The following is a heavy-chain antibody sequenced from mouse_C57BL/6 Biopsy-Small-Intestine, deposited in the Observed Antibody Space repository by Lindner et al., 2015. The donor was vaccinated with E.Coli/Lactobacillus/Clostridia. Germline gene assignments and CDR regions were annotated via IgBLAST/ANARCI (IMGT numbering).Heavy chain of an antibody. V-gene: IGHV1-84*02. Sequence: SVKVSCKASGYTFMNYPIHWLRQAPGQRFEWLAWINTGNGNKQYSQNFRDRISITSDTSASTVYMDMMNLRSEDTAVYYCAREVGGRFGKWGQGTLLSVS. D-gene: IGHD1-1*02. CDR3: AREVGGRFGK. CDR2: INTGNGNK. J-gene: IGHJ3*02. CDR1: GYTFMNYP.